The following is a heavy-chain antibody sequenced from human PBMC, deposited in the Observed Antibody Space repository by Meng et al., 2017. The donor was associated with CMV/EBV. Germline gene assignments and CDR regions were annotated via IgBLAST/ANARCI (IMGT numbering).Heavy chain of an antibody. V-gene: IGHV1-69*04. J-gene: IGHJ6*02. CDR3: ARDFVRGRSMDV. Sequence: SVKVSCKASGGTFSSYTISWVRQAPGQGLEWMGRIIPILGIANYAQKFQGRVAITADKSTSTAYMELSSLRSEDTAVYYCARDFVRGRSMDVWGQGTTVTVSS. CDR1: GGTFSSYT. CDR2: IIPILGIA. D-gene: IGHD2-8*01.